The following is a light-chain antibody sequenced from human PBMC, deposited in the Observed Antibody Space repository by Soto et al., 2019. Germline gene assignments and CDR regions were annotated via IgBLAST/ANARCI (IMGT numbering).Light chain of an antibody. CDR2: EVR. J-gene: IGLJ1*01. CDR1: SSDVAGYNY. CDR3: SSYTSSSTYV. V-gene: IGLV2-14*01. Sequence: QSVLTQPASVSRSPGQSITISCTGTSSDVAGYNYVSLYQQHPGKAPKLMIYEVRTRPSGVSNRFSGSKSGNTASLTIFGLQAEDEADYYCSSYTSSSTYVFGTGTKVTVL.